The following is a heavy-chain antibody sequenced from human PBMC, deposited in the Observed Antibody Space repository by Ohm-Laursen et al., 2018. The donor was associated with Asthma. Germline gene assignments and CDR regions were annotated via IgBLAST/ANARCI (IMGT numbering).Heavy chain of an antibody. CDR1: GFNVTRNY. D-gene: IGHD1-26*01. J-gene: IGHJ6*02. Sequence: SLRLSCAASGFNVTRNYMSWVRQAPGKGLEWVSVIYIGGGGSTYYADSVKGRFTISRDDSKNTLYLQMNRLRRDDTAVYYCARGDAMDVWGQGTTVIVSS. V-gene: IGHV3-53*01. CDR2: IYIGGGGST. CDR3: ARGDAMDV.